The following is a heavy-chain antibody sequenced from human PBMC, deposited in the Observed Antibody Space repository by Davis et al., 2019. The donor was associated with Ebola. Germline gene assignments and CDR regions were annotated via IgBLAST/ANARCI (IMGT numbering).Heavy chain of an antibody. Sequence: MPSETLSLTCAVYGGSFSGYFWSWTRQPPGKGLDWIGEIDHSGSTNYNPSLKSRVTISVDTSKNQFSLKLSSVTAADTAVYYCARGIGHYYYMDVWGKGTTVTVSS. CDR1: GGSFSGYF. V-gene: IGHV4-34*01. CDR3: ARGIGHYYYMDV. D-gene: IGHD3-22*01. J-gene: IGHJ6*03. CDR2: IDHSGST.